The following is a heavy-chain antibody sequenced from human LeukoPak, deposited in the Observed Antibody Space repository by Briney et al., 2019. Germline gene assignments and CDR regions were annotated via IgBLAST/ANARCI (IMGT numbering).Heavy chain of an antibody. D-gene: IGHD3-3*01. J-gene: IGHJ4*02. V-gene: IGHV1-69*05. Sequence: SVKVSCKASGGTFSSYAISWVRQAPGQGLEWMGGIIPIFGTANYAQKFQGRATITTDESTSTAYMELSSLRSEDTAVYYCARDPTSGSEYFDYWGQGTLVTVSS. CDR1: GGTFSSYA. CDR3: ARDPTSGSEYFDY. CDR2: IIPIFGTA.